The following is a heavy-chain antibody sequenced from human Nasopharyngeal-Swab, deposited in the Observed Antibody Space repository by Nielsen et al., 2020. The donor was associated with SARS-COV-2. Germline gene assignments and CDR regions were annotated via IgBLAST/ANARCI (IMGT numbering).Heavy chain of an antibody. Sequence: GGSLRLSCAASGFTFSSYWMSWVRQAPGKGLEWVANIKQDGSEKCYVDSVKGRFTISRDNAKNSLYLQMNSLRAEDTAVYYCARDSFSRVGAAGSSHYYYYGMDVWGQGTTVTVSS. D-gene: IGHD6-13*01. CDR1: GFTFSSYW. J-gene: IGHJ6*02. CDR2: IKQDGSEK. CDR3: ARDSFSRVGAAGSSHYYYYGMDV. V-gene: IGHV3-7*01.